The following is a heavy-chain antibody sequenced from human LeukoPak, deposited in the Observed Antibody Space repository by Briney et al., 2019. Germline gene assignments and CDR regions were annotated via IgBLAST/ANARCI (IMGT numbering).Heavy chain of an antibody. V-gene: IGHV4-59*01. CDR3: ARELGHNSHYFDY. CDR1: GGSISSYY. D-gene: IGHD5-24*01. CDR2: IYYSGST. Sequence: SETLSLTCTVSGGSISSYYWSWIRQPPGKGLEWIGYIYYSGSTNYNPSLKSRVTISVDTSKNQFSLKLSSVTAADTAVYYCARELGHNSHYFDYWGQGTLVTVSS. J-gene: IGHJ4*02.